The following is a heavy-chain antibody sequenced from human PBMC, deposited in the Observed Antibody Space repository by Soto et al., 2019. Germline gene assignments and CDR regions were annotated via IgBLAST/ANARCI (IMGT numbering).Heavy chain of an antibody. J-gene: IGHJ4*02. CDR1: GFTFSTYA. Sequence: GGSLRLSCAASGFTFSTYAMSWVRQAPGEGLEWVSAISGGGGNTYYADSVKGRFTISRDNSKNTLYLQMNSLRAEDTAVYYCAKDTGGDGSSSFDYWGQGALVTVSS. CDR3: AKDTGGDGSSSFDY. D-gene: IGHD3-16*01. CDR2: ISGGGGNT. V-gene: IGHV3-23*01.